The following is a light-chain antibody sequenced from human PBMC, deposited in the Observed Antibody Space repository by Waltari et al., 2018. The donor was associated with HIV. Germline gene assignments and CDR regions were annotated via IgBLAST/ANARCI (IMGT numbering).Light chain of an antibody. CDR3: ATWDDSLDGPM. CDR1: ISDIGSNT. J-gene: IGLJ3*02. CDR2: NND. V-gene: IGLV1-44*01. Sequence: QSVLTQPPSASGTPGQRVPISCSGSISDIGSNTVNCYQQIPGTAPKLLIHNNDQRPSGVPERFSASTSGTSASLAISGLRSEDEADYYCATWDDSLDGPMFGGGTKLTVL.